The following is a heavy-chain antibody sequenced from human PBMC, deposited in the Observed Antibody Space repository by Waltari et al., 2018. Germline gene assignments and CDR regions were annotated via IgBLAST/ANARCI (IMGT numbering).Heavy chain of an antibody. J-gene: IGHJ3*02. Sequence: QVQLQQWGAGLLKPSETLSLTCAVYGGSFSGYYWSWIRQPPGKGLEWMGEIKHSGSTNCNPSLKRRVTISVDPSKNQFSLKLSSVTAADTAVYYCARGDTAMVSDAFDIWGQGTMVTVSS. CDR3: ARGDTAMVSDAFDI. D-gene: IGHD5-18*01. V-gene: IGHV4-34*01. CDR2: IKHSGST. CDR1: GGSFSGYY.